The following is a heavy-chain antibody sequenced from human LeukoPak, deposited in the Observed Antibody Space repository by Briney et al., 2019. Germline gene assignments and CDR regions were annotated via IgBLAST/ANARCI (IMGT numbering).Heavy chain of an antibody. CDR1: GGSFSGYY. Sequence: SETLSLTCAVYGGSFSGYYWSWIRQPPGKGLEWIGEINHSGSTNYNPSLKSRVTIPVDTSKNQFSLKLSSVTAADTAVYYCARGPNFWSGYYTGHYYYGMDVWGQGTTVTVSS. V-gene: IGHV4-34*01. CDR3: ARGPNFWSGYYTGHYYYGMDV. D-gene: IGHD3-3*01. CDR2: INHSGST. J-gene: IGHJ6*02.